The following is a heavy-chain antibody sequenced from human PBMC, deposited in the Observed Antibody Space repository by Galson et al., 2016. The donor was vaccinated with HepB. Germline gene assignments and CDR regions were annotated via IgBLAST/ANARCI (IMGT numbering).Heavy chain of an antibody. J-gene: IGHJ6*02. D-gene: IGHD3-10*01. CDR2: IYPGDSDA. Sequence: ESLKISCQGSRDSFTGYWIAWVRQMPGKGLEWMGIIYPGDSDAKYSPSFQGHVTFSADKSTTTAYLQWSSLTVADSAIYYCARVMVRGTHCLDVWGQGTTVTVSS. CDR1: RDSFTGYW. V-gene: IGHV5-51*01. CDR3: ARVMVRGTHCLDV.